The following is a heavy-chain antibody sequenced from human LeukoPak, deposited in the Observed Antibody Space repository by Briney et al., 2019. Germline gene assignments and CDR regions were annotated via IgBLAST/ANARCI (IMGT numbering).Heavy chain of an antibody. CDR2: INPNSGGT. Sequence: GASVKVSCKASGYTFTGYHMHWVRQAPGQGLEWMGWINPNSGGTNYAQKFQGRVTMTRDTSISTAYMELSRLRSDDTAVYYCAKNLERDYYYGMDVWGQGTTVTVSS. CDR1: GYTFTGYH. V-gene: IGHV1-2*02. D-gene: IGHD1-1*01. J-gene: IGHJ6*02. CDR3: AKNLERDYYYGMDV.